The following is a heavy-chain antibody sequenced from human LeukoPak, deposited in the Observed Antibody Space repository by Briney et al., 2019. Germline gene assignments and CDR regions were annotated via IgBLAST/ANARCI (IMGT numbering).Heavy chain of an antibody. D-gene: IGHD2-15*01. Sequence: SETLSLTCTVSGDSISSGDYYWSWIRQPPGKGLEWIGYIYYSGSTYYNPSLKSRVTISVDTSKNQFSLKLSSVTAADTAVYYCSCRDYYYYGMDVRGQGTTVTVSS. CDR2: IYYSGST. V-gene: IGHV4-30-4*01. CDR3: SCRDYYYYGMDV. CDR1: GDSISSGDYY. J-gene: IGHJ6*02.